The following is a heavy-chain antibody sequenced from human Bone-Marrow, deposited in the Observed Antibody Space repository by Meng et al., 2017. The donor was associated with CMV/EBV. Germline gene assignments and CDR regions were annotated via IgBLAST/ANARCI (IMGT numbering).Heavy chain of an antibody. CDR1: GFTFDYYG. CDR3: ANRPGGYYYGMDV. D-gene: IGHD1-14*01. CDR2: IRHDGSGK. V-gene: IGHV3-30*02. Sequence: GESLKISCAASGFTFDYYGMHWVRQTPGTGLEWVAFIRHDGSGKYYGDSVKGRFIISRDNSKNTLYLQMNSLRAEDTAIYYCANRPGGYYYGMDVWGQGTTVTVSS. J-gene: IGHJ6*02.